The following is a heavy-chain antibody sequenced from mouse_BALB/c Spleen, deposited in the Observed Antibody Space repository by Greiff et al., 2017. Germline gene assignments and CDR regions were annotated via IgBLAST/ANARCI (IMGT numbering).Heavy chain of an antibody. CDR3: ARKDSFTAVVARYWYFDV. V-gene: IGHV1S135*01. CDR1: GYAFTSYN. D-gene: IGHD1-1*01. Sequence: VQLQQSGPELVKPGASVKVSCKASGYAFTSYNMYWVKQSHGKSLEWIGYIDPYNGGTSYNQKFKGKATLTVDKSSSTAYMHLNSLTSEDSAVYYCARKDSFTAVVARYWYFDVWGAGTTVTVSS. J-gene: IGHJ1*01. CDR2: IDPYNGGT.